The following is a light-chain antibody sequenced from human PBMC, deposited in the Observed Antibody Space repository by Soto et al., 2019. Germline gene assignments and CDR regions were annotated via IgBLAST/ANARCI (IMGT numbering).Light chain of an antibody. CDR2: GAS. CDR1: QSVTSSY. CDR3: HHYGSSPPIT. Sequence: EIVLTQSPGTLSLSPVERATLSCRASQSVTSSYLAWYQQKPGQAPRLLIYGASSRATGIPDRFSGSGSGTDFTLTISRLEPEDFAVYYCHHYGSSPPITFGQGTRLEIK. J-gene: IGKJ5*01. V-gene: IGKV3-20*01.